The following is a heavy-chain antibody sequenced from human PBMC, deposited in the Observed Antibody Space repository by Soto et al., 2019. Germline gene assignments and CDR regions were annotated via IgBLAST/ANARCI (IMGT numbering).Heavy chain of an antibody. J-gene: IGHJ4*02. V-gene: IGHV3-9*01. Sequence: EVQLVESGGGLVQPGRSLRLSCAASGFTFDDYAMHWVRQAPGKGLEWVSGISWNSGSIGYADSVKGRFTISRDNAKNSLYLQMHSLRAEETALYYCAKDPTGNLRIAGAGKRGAYYWGQGTLVTVSS. CDR3: AKDPTGNLRIAGAGKRGAYY. CDR2: ISWNSGSI. CDR1: GFTFDDYA. D-gene: IGHD6-13*01.